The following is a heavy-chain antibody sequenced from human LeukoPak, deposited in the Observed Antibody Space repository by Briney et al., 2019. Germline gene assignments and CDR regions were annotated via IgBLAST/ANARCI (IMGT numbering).Heavy chain of an antibody. CDR2: INPSGGST. CDR1: GYTFTSYY. D-gene: IGHD5-12*01. V-gene: IGHV1-46*01. CDR3: ARGSGRGYSGYDLDY. Sequence: ASVKVSCKASGYTFTSYYMHWVRQAPGQGLEWMGIINPSGGSTSYAQKFQGRVTMTRDTSTSTVYMELSSLRSEDTAVYYCARGSGRGYSGYDLDYWGQGTLVTVSS. J-gene: IGHJ4*02.